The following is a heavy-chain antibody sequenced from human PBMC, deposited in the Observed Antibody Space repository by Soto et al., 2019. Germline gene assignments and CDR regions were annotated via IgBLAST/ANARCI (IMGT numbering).Heavy chain of an antibody. CDR3: AKPAHSSGYFYYFDY. J-gene: IGHJ4*02. Sequence: GGSLRLSCAASGFTFSSYGMHWVRQAPGKGLEWVAVISYDGSNKYYADSVKGRFTISRDNSKNTLYLQMNSLRADDTAVYYCAKPAHSSGYFYYFDYWGQGTLVTVSS. D-gene: IGHD3-22*01. V-gene: IGHV3-30*18. CDR2: ISYDGSNK. CDR1: GFTFSSYG.